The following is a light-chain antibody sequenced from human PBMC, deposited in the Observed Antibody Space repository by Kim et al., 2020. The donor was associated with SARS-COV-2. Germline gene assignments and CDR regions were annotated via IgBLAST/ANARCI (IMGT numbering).Light chain of an antibody. V-gene: IGLV3-1*01. CDR2: QDS. CDR1: KLGDKY. J-gene: IGLJ3*02. CDR3: QAWDSSTV. Sequence: SYELTQPPSVSVSPGQTARITCSGDKLGDKYACWYQQKPGQSPVLVIYQDSKRPSGIPERFSGSNSGNTATLTISGTQAMDEADYYCQAWDSSTVFG.